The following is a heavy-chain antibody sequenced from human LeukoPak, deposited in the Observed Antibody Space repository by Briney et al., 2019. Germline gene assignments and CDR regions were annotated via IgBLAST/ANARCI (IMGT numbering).Heavy chain of an antibody. CDR1: GGSISSSSYY. CDR2: IYTSGST. J-gene: IGHJ4*02. V-gene: IGHV4-61*02. CDR3: AREHDSSGYLYYFDY. Sequence: SKTLSLTCTVSGGSISSSSYYWSWIRQPAGKGLEWIGRIYTSGSTNYNPSLKSRVTMSVDTSKNQFSLKLSSVTAADTAVYYCAREHDSSGYLYYFDYWGQGTLVTVSS. D-gene: IGHD3-22*01.